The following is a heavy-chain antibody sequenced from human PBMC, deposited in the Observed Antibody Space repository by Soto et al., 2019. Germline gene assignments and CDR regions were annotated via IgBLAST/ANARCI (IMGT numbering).Heavy chain of an antibody. D-gene: IGHD6-13*01. CDR2: ISALNGKR. Sequence: QVQLEQSGSEVKKPGASVKVSCRYTGYSFTKYGIHWVRQAPGQGLEWMGWISALNGKRNSAPNFQARVTMTTDTPASTAYLELRSLSFAVTAVYFCARGAAYSSTPLASCDVWGQGKEVIVS. CDR1: GYSFTKYG. CDR3: ARGAAYSSTPLASCDV. J-gene: IGHJ3*01. V-gene: IGHV1-18*01.